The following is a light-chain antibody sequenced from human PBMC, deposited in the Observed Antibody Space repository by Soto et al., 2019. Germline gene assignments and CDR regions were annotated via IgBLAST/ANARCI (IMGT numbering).Light chain of an antibody. CDR2: STN. J-gene: IGLJ2*01. Sequence: QSVLPQPPSASGTPGQRVTISCSGSSSNIGSNTVNWYQQLPGTAPKLLIYSTNQRPSGVPDRFSGSKSGTSASLAISGLQSEDEADYYCAAWDDSLNVVFGGGTKLTVL. CDR3: AAWDDSLNVV. CDR1: SSNIGSNT. V-gene: IGLV1-44*01.